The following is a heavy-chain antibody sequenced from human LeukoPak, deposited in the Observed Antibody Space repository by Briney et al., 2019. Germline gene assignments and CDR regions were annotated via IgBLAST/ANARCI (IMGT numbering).Heavy chain of an antibody. J-gene: IGHJ4*02. CDR2: FDPEDGET. CDR1: GYTLTELS. Sequence: ASVKVSCKVSGYTLTELSMHWVRQAPGKGLEWMGGFDPEDGETIYAQKFQGRVTMTEDTSTDTAYMELSRLRSDDTAVYYCARAGTVEMTPLDYWGQGTLVTVSS. CDR3: ARAGTVEMTPLDY. V-gene: IGHV1-24*01. D-gene: IGHD5-24*01.